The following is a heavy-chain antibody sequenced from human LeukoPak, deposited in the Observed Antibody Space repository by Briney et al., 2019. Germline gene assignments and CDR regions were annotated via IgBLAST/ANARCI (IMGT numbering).Heavy chain of an antibody. V-gene: IGHV1-69*05. CDR3: ARMVGGYSGYDSADY. J-gene: IGHJ4*02. Sequence: RWASVKVSCKASGGTFSSYAISWVRQAPGQGLEWMGGIIPIFGTANYAQKFQGRVTITTDESTSTASMELSSLRSEDTAVYYCARMVGGYSGYDSADYWGQGTLVTVSS. CDR1: GGTFSSYA. D-gene: IGHD5-12*01. CDR2: IIPIFGTA.